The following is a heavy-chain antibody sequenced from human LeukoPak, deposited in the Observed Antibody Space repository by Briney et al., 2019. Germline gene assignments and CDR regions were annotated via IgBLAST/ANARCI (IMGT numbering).Heavy chain of an antibody. CDR3: AKGGRFQLLFLDY. CDR1: GFTFSSFG. V-gene: IGHV3-23*01. D-gene: IGHD2-2*01. CDR2: ISSTGGTA. J-gene: IGHJ4*02. Sequence: GGSLRLSCAASGFTFSSFGMSWVRQAPGKGLEWVSAISSTGGTAYYADSVKGRFTISRDNSKNTLYLQMNSLRAEDTAIYSCAKGGRFQLLFLDYWGQGILVTVSS.